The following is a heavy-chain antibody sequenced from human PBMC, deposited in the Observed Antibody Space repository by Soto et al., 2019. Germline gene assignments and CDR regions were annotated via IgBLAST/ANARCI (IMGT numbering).Heavy chain of an antibody. D-gene: IGHD2-21*01. Sequence: PSETLSLTCAVSGYSISSGYYWGWIRQPPGKGLEWIGSIYHSGSTYYNPSLKSRVTISVDTSKNQFSLKLSSVTAADTAVYYCARARGGEMGCFDYWGQGTLVTVSS. J-gene: IGHJ4*02. V-gene: IGHV4-38-2*01. CDR2: IYHSGST. CDR1: GYSISSGYY. CDR3: ARARGGEMGCFDY.